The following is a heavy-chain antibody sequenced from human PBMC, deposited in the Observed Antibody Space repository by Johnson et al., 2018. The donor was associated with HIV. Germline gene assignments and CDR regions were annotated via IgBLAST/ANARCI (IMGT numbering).Heavy chain of an antibody. V-gene: IGHV3-20*04. J-gene: IGHJ3*02. D-gene: IGHD3-3*02. Sequence: VQLVESGGDLVQPGGSLRLSCAASGFTFDDYGMSWVRQAPGKGLEWVSGINWNGGSTGYADSVKGRFTISRDNAKNSLYLQMNSLRAEDTALYYCAKDTLLESGFDIWGQGTMVTVSS. CDR2: INWNGGST. CDR3: AKDTLLESGFDI. CDR1: GFTFDDYG.